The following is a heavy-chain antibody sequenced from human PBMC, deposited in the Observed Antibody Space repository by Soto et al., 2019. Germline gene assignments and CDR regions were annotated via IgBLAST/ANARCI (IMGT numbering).Heavy chain of an antibody. V-gene: IGHV3-66*04. CDR2: TYASGNT. CDR1: GFTVSSTC. J-gene: IGHJ4*02. Sequence: EVQLVESGGGLVQPGGSLRLSCAASGFTVSSTCMSWVRQAPGKGLEWVSLTYASGNTKYADSVKGRFTISRDNAKNSLYLQMNSLRAEDTAVYYCARHGDYGGVDYWGQGTLVTVSS. D-gene: IGHD4-17*01. CDR3: ARHGDYGGVDY.